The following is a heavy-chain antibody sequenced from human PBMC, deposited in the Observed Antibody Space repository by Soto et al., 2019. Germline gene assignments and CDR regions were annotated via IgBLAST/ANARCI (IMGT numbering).Heavy chain of an antibody. Sequence: QLQLQESGSGLVKPSQTLSLTCAVSGGSISSGGYSWSWIRKPPGKGLEWIGYIYHSGSTYYNPSLKSRVTISVDRSKNQFSLKLSSVTAAYTAVYYCARDHGYYYGMDVWGQGTTVTVSS. J-gene: IGHJ6*02. CDR1: GGSISSGGYS. CDR2: IYHSGST. V-gene: IGHV4-30-2*01. CDR3: ARDHGYYYGMDV.